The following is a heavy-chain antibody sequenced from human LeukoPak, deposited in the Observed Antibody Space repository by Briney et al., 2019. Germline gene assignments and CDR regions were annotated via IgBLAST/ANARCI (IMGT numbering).Heavy chain of an antibody. CDR3: TKDPGHVLRSFDYSEY. J-gene: IGHJ4*02. CDR2: ISSNIRDI. CDR1: GFTFSTYS. D-gene: IGHD3-9*01. Sequence: PGGSLRLSRAASGFTFSTYSMNWVREAPGKGLEWVSSISSNIRDIYYADSVKGRFTISRDNARSSLFLQMNSLRAEDTGVYYCTKDPGHVLRSFDYSEYWGQGTRVTVSS. V-gene: IGHV3-21*01.